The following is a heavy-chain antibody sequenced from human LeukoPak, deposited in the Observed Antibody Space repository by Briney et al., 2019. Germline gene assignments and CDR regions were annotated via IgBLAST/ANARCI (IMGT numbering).Heavy chain of an antibody. D-gene: IGHD3-3*01. CDR1: GGSFSGYY. CDR2: INHSGST. V-gene: IGHV4-34*01. J-gene: IGHJ4*02. CDR3: ARDPRTSGLDY. Sequence: SETLSLTCAVYGGSFSGYYWSWIRQPPGKGLEWIGEINHSGSTNYNPSLKSRVTISVDTSKNQFSLKLSSVTAADTAVYYCARDPRTSGLDYWGQGTLVTVSS.